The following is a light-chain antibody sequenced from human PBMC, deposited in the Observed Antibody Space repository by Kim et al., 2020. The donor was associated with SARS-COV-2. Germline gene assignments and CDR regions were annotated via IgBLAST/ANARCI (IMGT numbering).Light chain of an antibody. V-gene: IGKV3-11*01. Sequence: PATLSLSPGESSPLSCRASRSIGTFLAWYQQRPGQAPRLLISDASIRAAGIPTRFGGSGSGTDFTLAISSLAPEDFAVYYCQHRATFGLGTKLEI. CDR2: DAS. CDR3: QHRAT. J-gene: IGKJ2*01. CDR1: RSIGTF.